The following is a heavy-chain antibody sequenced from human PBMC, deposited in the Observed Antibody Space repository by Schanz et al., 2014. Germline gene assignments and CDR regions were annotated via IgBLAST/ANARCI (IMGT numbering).Heavy chain of an antibody. Sequence: EVQLLESGGGLVQPGGSLRLSCTVSGFTVNNYAMNWVRQAPGRGLEWVSGITRQGTTYYADFVKGRFTISRDNSKNILTMQMSSLRAEDTALYYCTKGLLPVRALADVFDVWGQGTMVTVSP. CDR1: GFTVNNYA. J-gene: IGHJ3*01. V-gene: IGHV3-23*01. CDR3: TKGLLPVRALADVFDV. CDR2: ITRQGTT. D-gene: IGHD2-21*01.